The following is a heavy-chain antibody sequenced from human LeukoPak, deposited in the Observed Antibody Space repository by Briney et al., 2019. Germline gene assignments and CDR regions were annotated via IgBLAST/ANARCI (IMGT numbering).Heavy chain of an antibody. CDR2: IFRGNK. J-gene: IGHJ4*02. CDR3: ATSDSYHWLLEY. D-gene: IGHD6-19*01. Sequence: GASLRLSCEVSGINANDYYISWVRQAPGKGLEWVSLIFRGNKHYRDSVAGRFTISRADVTSSVSTVHLQMNSLRAEDTAVYFCATSDSYHWLLEYWGQGTLVTVSS. V-gene: IGHV3-53*01. CDR1: GINANDYY.